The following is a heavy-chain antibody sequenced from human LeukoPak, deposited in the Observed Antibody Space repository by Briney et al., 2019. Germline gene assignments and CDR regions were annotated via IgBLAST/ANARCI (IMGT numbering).Heavy chain of an antibody. J-gene: IGHJ4*02. CDR3: ARGRFDYGDYGSDY. D-gene: IGHD4-17*01. CDR1: GYTFTSYD. Sequence: ASVKVSCKASGYTFTSYDINWVRQATGQGLEWMGWMNPNSGNTGYAQKFQGRVTMTRNTSISTAYMELSSLRSEDTAVYYCARGRFDYGDYGSDYWGQGTLVTVSS. V-gene: IGHV1-8*01. CDR2: MNPNSGNT.